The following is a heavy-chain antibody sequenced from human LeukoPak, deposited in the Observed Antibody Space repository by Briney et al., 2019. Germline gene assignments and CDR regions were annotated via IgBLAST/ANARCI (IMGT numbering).Heavy chain of an antibody. CDR2: IYPGDSDT. V-gene: IGHV5-51*01. CDR3: ARAPTYYYDSSGYYYLDY. CDR1: GYSFTSYW. Sequence: GGSLKISCKGSGYSFTSYWIGWVRQMPGKGLEWMGIIYPGDSDTRYSPSFQGQVTISADKSISTAYLQWSSLKASDTAMYYCARAPTYYYDSSGYYYLDYWGQGTLVTVSS. J-gene: IGHJ4*02. D-gene: IGHD3-22*01.